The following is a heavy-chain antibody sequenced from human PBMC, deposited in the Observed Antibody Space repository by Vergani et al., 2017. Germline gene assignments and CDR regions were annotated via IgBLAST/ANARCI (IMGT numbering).Heavy chain of an antibody. CDR2: IYYSGST. D-gene: IGHD2-2*01. J-gene: IGHJ6*03. CDR1: GGSISSYY. V-gene: IGHV4-59*01. CDR3: AAAASLDYYYYMDV. Sequence: QVQLQESGPGLVKPSETLSLTCTVSGGSISSYYWSWILPPHWKGLEWIGYIYYSGSTNYNPSHKSRVTISVDTSKNQFSLKLSSVTAADTAVYYCAAAASLDYYYYMDVWGKGTTVTVSS.